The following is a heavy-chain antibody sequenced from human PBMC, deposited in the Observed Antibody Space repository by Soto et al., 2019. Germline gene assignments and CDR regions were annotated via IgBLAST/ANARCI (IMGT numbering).Heavy chain of an antibody. CDR1: GYTFTHYY. CDR3: ARPPFPGCINGVCYPCDH. D-gene: IGHD2-8*01. J-gene: IGHJ4*02. Sequence: QVQLVQSGAEVKKPGASVKVSCKASGYTFTHYYIHWVRQAPGQGLEWMGMINPSGGSTDYAQKFQGRVTMTTDTSTTTVYMELSSLRSDETAVYYCARPPFPGCINGVCYPCDHWGQGTLVTVSS. CDR2: INPSGGST. V-gene: IGHV1-46*01.